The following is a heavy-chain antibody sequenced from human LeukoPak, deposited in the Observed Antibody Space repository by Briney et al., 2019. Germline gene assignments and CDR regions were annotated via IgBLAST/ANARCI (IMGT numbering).Heavy chain of an antibody. V-gene: IGHV3-7*03. CDR1: GFTFSNAW. CDR2: IKEDGGEI. Sequence: GGSLRLSCAASGFTFSNAWMSWVRQAPGKGLEWVANIKEDGGEINLVDSMKGRFTSSSDNAKKSLYLQMNSLRGDDTAVYYCARSGYSHSWDYWGQGTLVTVSS. CDR3: ARSGYSHSWDY. D-gene: IGHD1-26*01. J-gene: IGHJ4*02.